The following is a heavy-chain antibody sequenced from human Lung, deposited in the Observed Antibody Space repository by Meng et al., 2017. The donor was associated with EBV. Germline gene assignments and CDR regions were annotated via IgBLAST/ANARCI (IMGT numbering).Heavy chain of an antibody. J-gene: IGHJ2*01. CDR2: INTQTGNP. Sequence: QVHLVQSGLELKKPGASVKGPCKASGYTFINYAINWVRKAPGQGLEWMGRINTQTGNPTYGQGFTGRFVLSSDTSVSTANLQISSLKAEDTAVYYCARGGPYPDSSGFHWYFNLWGRGTLVTVSS. V-gene: IGHV7-4-1*02. CDR3: ARGGPYPDSSGFHWYFNL. CDR1: GYTFINYA. D-gene: IGHD3-22*01.